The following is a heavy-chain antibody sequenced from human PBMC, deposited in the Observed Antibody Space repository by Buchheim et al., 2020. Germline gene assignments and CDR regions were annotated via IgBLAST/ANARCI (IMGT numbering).Heavy chain of an antibody. Sequence: EVQLLESGGGLVQPGGSLRLSCAASGFTFNSYTMSWVRQAPGKGLEWVSAISGSGGSTYYADSVKGRFTISSDNSKNTLYLQMNSLRVEDTATYYCAAQPYYYSGMDVWGQGTT. CDR1: GFTFNSYT. CDR3: AAQPYYYSGMDV. V-gene: IGHV3-23*01. J-gene: IGHJ6*02. CDR2: ISGSGGST.